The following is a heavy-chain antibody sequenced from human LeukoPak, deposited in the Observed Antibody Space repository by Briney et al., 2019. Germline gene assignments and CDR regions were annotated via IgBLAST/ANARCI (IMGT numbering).Heavy chain of an antibody. CDR1: GFTFSSYA. J-gene: IGHJ4*02. V-gene: IGHV3-30-3*01. Sequence: GGSLRLSCAASGFTFSSYAMHWVRQAPGKGQEWVAVISYDGSNKYYADSVKGRFTISRDNSKNTLYLQMNSLRAEDTAVYYCASEGYWGQGTLVTVSS. CDR2: ISYDGSNK. CDR3: ASEGY.